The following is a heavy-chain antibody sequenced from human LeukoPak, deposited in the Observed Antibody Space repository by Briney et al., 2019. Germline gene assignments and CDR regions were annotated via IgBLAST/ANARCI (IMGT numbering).Heavy chain of an antibody. CDR3: ARGSYYDFWSGYYTSDY. V-gene: IGHV1-18*01. J-gene: IGHJ4*02. CDR2: ISAYNGNT. Sequence: ASVKVSCKASGYTFTSYGISWVRQAPGQGLEWMGWISAYNGNTNYAQELQGRVTMTTDTSTSTAYMELRSLRSDDTAVYYCARGSYYDFWSGYYTSDYWGQGTLVTVSS. D-gene: IGHD3-3*01. CDR1: GYTFTSYG.